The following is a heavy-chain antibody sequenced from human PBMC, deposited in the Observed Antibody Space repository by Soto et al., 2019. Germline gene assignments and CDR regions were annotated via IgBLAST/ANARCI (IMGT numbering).Heavy chain of an antibody. D-gene: IGHD5-12*01. J-gene: IGHJ6*02. CDR3: KRVIGGYDYYYYYGMDV. V-gene: IGHV4-59*01. Sequence: SETLSLTCTVSGGSISSYYWSWIRQPPGKGLEWIGYIYYSGSTNYNPSLKSRVTISVATSKNQFSLKLSSVTAADTAVYYCKRVIGGYDYYYYYGMDVWGQGTTVTVSS. CDR1: GGSISSYY. CDR2: IYYSGST.